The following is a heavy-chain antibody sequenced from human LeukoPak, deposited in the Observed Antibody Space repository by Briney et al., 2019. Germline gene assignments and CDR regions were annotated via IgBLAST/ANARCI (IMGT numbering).Heavy chain of an antibody. V-gene: IGHV3-48*03. CDR2: ISSGSTI. Sequence: GGSLRLSCAASGFTFSSYEMNWVRQAPGKGLEWVSYISSGSTIYDADSVKGRFTISRDNAKNSLYLQMNSLRAEDTAVYYCARESIAVAGAPLDYWGQGTLVTVSS. CDR1: GFTFSSYE. CDR3: ARESIAVAGAPLDY. D-gene: IGHD6-19*01. J-gene: IGHJ4*02.